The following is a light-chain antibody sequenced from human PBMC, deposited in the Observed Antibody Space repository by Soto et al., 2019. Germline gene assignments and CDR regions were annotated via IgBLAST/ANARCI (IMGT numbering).Light chain of an antibody. CDR3: SAYTSSSTWV. Sequence: QSALTQPASVSGSPGQSIAISCIGSSSDVGGYKYVSWYQQYPGKAPKLMIYEVSNRPSEISKRFSGSKSGNTAFLTISGLQTDDEADYYCSAYTSSSTWVFGAGTKVTVL. CDR2: EVS. V-gene: IGLV2-14*01. J-gene: IGLJ2*01. CDR1: SSDVGGYKY.